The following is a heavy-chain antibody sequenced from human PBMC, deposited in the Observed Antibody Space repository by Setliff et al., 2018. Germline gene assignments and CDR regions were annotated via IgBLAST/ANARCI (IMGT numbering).Heavy chain of an antibody. J-gene: IGHJ4*02. V-gene: IGHV3-23*05. D-gene: IGHD2-21*01. Sequence: PGGSLRLSCAASGFTFSYYAMTWVRQAPGKGLEWVSIIYSTGRTTYYADSVKGRFTISRDNAKNTLYLQMNSLRAEDTAVYYCASSFTRHMGAADYWGQGTLVTVSS. CDR1: GFTFSYYA. CDR2: IYSTGRTT. CDR3: ASSFTRHMGAADY.